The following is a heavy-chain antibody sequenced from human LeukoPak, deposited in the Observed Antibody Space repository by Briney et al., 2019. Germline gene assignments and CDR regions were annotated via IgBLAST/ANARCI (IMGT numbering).Heavy chain of an antibody. CDR1: GFTFSSYS. V-gene: IGHV3-21*01. J-gene: IGHJ4*02. D-gene: IGHD6-13*01. Sequence: GGSLRLSCAASGFTFSSYSMNWVRQAPGKGLEWVSSISSSSSYIYYADSVKGRFTISRDNAKNSLYLQMNSLRAEDTAVYYCAAAGPGSGLFGYWGQGTLVTVSS. CDR2: ISSSSSYI. CDR3: AAAGPGSGLFGY.